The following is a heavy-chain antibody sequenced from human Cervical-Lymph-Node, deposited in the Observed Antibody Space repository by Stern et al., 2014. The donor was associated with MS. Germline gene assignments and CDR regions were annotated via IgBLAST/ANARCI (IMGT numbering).Heavy chain of an antibody. CDR2: SSYDGSNK. V-gene: IGHV3-30*03. CDR1: GFSFRSYG. CDR3: AAWDPLGQSQASDI. J-gene: IGHJ3*02. Sequence: VQLVESGGGVVQPGRSLRLSCAGSGFSFRSYGMHWVRQPPGKGLEWVAFSSYDGSNKHYADSVRGRFTISRDNSRDTLYLQMNTLRPEDTAVYYCAAWDPLGQSQASDIWGQGTLVTVSS. D-gene: IGHD1-26*01.